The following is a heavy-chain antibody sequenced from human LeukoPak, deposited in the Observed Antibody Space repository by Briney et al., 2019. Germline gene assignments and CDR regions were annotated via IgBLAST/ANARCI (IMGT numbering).Heavy chain of an antibody. CDR2: IYYSGST. Sequence: SETLSLTCSVSGGSISSSSHSWGWIRQPPGKGLEWIGSIYYSGSTFYNPSLKSRVTISVDRSKNQFSLKLSSVTAADTAVYYCAREVGMTTVTTLIVDAFDIWGQGTMVTVSS. J-gene: IGHJ3*02. CDR3: AREVGMTTVTTLIVDAFDI. CDR1: GGSISSSSHS. V-gene: IGHV4-39*07. D-gene: IGHD4-17*01.